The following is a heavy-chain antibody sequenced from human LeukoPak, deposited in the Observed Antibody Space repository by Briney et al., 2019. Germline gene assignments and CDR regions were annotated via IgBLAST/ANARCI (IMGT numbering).Heavy chain of an antibody. CDR1: GYIFTSYS. D-gene: IGHD3-22*01. CDR2: ISAYNGDT. V-gene: IGHV1-18*01. Sequence: ASVKVSCKASGYIFTSYSISWVRQAPGQGLEWMGGISAYNGDTNYVQKFQGRVTMTTDTSTSTAYMELKSLRSDDTAVYYCARGSNYYYDVTADYPRYWGQGTLVTVSS. CDR3: ARGSNYYYDVTADYPRY. J-gene: IGHJ4*02.